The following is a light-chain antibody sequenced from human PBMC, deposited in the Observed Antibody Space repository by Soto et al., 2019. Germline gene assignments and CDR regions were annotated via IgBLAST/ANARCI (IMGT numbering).Light chain of an antibody. Sequence: QSALTQPASVSGSPGQSITISCTGTSSDVGAYDYVSWYQQNPGKAPKLIISEVSDRPSGVSNRFSGFKSGNTASLTISGLQAEDEADYFCSSYSTTNTLGVFGGGTKLTVL. V-gene: IGLV2-14*01. CDR3: SSYSTTNTLGV. CDR1: SSDVGAYDY. J-gene: IGLJ3*02. CDR2: EVS.